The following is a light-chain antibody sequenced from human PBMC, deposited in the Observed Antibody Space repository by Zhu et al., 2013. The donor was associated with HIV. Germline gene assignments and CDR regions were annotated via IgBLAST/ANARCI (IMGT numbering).Light chain of an antibody. CDR1: NSDIGSYNL. Sequence: QSALTQPASVSGSPGQSITISCTGTNSDIGSYNLVSWYQQHPGKAPKLMIYEVSNRPSGVSNRFSGSKSGNTASLTISGLQAEDEGDYYCCSYAGSSTYVFGTGTKVTVL. J-gene: IGLJ1*01. V-gene: IGLV2-23*02. CDR2: EVS. CDR3: CSYAGSSTYV.